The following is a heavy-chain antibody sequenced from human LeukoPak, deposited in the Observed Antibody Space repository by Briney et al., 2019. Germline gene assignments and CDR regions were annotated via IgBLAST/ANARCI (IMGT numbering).Heavy chain of an antibody. J-gene: IGHJ4*02. V-gene: IGHV3-21*01. CDR2: ISSSSSYI. CDR1: GFTFSSYS. Sequence: GGSLRLSCAASGFTFSSYSMNWVRQAPGKGLEWVSSISSSSSYIYYADSVKGRFTISRDNAKNSLYLQMNSLRAEDTAVYYCARGTSSGTNYYWGQGTLVTVSS. CDR3: ARGTSSGTNYY. D-gene: IGHD3-10*01.